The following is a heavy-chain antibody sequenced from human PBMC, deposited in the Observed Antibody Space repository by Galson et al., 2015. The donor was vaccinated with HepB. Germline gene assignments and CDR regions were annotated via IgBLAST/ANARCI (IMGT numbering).Heavy chain of an antibody. J-gene: IGHJ4*02. CDR3: ARDRDYRFDY. CDR1: GYTFTTNG. D-gene: IGHD4/OR15-4a*01. CDR2: ISANNGNT. Sequence: SVKVSCKASGYTFTTNGISWVRQAPGQGLEWMEWISANNGNTKYAQNLQGRVTLTRDTSTSTAYLELRSLRSDDTAAYYCARDRDYRFDYWGQGTLVTVSS. V-gene: IGHV1-18*04.